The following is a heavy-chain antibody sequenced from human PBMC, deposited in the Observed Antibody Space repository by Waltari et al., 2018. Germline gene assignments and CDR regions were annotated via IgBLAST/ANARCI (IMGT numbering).Heavy chain of an antibody. J-gene: IGHJ4*02. CDR1: GYTFTGYY. D-gene: IGHD2-2*01. Sequence: QVQLVQSGAEVKKPGASVKVSCKASGYTFTGYYMHWVRQAPGQGLEWMGRINPNSGGTNYAQKFQGRVTMTRDTSISTAYMELSRLRSVDTAVYYCAVGLNIVVVPAAIDYWGQGTLVTVSS. V-gene: IGHV1-2*06. CDR2: INPNSGGT. CDR3: AVGLNIVVVPAAIDY.